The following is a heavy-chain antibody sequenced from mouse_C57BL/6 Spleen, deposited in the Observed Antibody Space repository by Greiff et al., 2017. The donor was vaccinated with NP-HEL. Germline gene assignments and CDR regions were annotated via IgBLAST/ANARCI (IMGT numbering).Heavy chain of an antibody. Sequence: QVQLQQSGAELVRPGTSVKVSCKASGYAFTNYLIEWVKQRPGQGLEWIGVINPGSGGTNSNEKFKGKATLTADKSSSTAYMQLSSLTSEDSAVYFCARVRNYYAMDYWGQGTSVTVSS. J-gene: IGHJ4*01. CDR3: ARVRNYYAMDY. V-gene: IGHV1-54*01. D-gene: IGHD2-2*01. CDR1: GYAFTNYL. CDR2: INPGSGGT.